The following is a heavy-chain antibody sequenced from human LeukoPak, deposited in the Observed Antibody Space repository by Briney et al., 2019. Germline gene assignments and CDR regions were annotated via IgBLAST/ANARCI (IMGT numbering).Heavy chain of an antibody. CDR3: ARHSDFWSGYYMDY. Sequence: GESLKISCKGSGYSFTAYWIVWVRQMPGKGLEWMGIIYPGDSDTRYSPSFQGQVTISADRSISTAYLQWSSLKASDTAMYYCARHSDFWSGYYMDYWGQGTLVTVSS. CDR2: IYPGDSDT. J-gene: IGHJ4*02. CDR1: GYSFTAYW. D-gene: IGHD3-3*01. V-gene: IGHV5-51*01.